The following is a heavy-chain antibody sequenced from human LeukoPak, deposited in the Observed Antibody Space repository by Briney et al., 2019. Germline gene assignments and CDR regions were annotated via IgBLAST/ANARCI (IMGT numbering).Heavy chain of an antibody. J-gene: IGHJ6*02. CDR2: IYYSGST. V-gene: IGHV4-59*12. CDR1: GGSFSGYY. Sequence: SETLSLTCAVYGGSFSGYYWSWIRQPPGKGLEWIGYIYYSGSTNYNPSLKSRVTISVDTSKNQFSLKLSSVTAADTAVYYCARGGGRELSSWYNYYYGMDVWGQGPRSPSP. CDR3: ARGGGRELSSWYNYYYGMDV. D-gene: IGHD6-13*01.